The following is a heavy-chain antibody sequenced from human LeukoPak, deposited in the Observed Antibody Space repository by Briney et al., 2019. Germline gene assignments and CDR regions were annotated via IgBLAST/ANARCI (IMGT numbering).Heavy chain of an antibody. J-gene: IGHJ6*02. CDR1: GYTFTGYY. Sequence: ASVKVSCKASGYTFTGYYMHWVRQAPGQGLGWMGWINPNSGGTNYAQKFQGRVTMTRDTSISTAYMELNSLRSDDTAVYYCARRSLGVHYGLDAWGQGTTVTVSS. V-gene: IGHV1-2*02. CDR3: ARRSLGVHYGLDA. CDR2: INPNSGGT.